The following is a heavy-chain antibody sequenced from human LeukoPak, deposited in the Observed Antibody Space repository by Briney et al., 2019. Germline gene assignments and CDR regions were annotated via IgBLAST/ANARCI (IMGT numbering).Heavy chain of an antibody. CDR2: IYHSGST. V-gene: IGHV4-34*01. D-gene: IGHD1-14*01. J-gene: IGHJ4*02. CDR3: ARDNGLGSDY. CDR1: GFTFSTYA. Sequence: GSLRLSCAASGFTFSTYAMHWIRQPPGKGLEWIGKIYHSGSTNYNPSLKSRVTISVDTSKNQFSLKLSSVTAADTAVYYCARDNGLGSDYWGQGTLVTVSS.